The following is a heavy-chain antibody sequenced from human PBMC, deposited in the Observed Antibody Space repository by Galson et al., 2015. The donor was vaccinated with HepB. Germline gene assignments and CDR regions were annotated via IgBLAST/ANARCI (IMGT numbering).Heavy chain of an antibody. CDR2: ISYDGSGE. J-gene: IGHJ6*02. Sequence: LRLSCAASGFTFSRYDMHWVRQVPGPGLEWVALISYDGSGEYYAASVKGRFIISRDHSKNTLYLQMNSLRAEDTAVDYCAKRAQYSSTWGRTRFSSYFDMDVGGQGTTVTVSS. D-gene: IGHD6-13*01. CDR1: GFTFSRYD. V-gene: IGHV3-30*18. CDR3: AKRAQYSSTWGRTRFSSYFDMDV.